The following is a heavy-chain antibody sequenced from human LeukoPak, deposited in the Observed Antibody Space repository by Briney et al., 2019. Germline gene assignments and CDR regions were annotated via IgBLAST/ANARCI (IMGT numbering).Heavy chain of an antibody. Sequence: PGGSLRLSCAASGFTFTTYWMHWVRQAPGKGLVWVSHINSDGSITSYADSVKGRFTISRDNAKNTLYLQMNSLRAEDTAVYYCARDAHSAFDIWGQGTMVTVSS. CDR2: INSDGSIT. CDR3: ARDAHSAFDI. V-gene: IGHV3-74*01. CDR1: GFTFTTYW. J-gene: IGHJ3*02.